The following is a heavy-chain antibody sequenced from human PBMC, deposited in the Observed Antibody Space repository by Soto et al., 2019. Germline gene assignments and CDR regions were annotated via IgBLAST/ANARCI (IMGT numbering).Heavy chain of an antibody. CDR2: INSDATTK. V-gene: IGHV3-74*01. J-gene: IGHJ4*02. CDR1: GFTFRSSW. Sequence: VQLVESGGGLVQPGGSLRLSCVASGFTFRSSWMHWVRQAPGKGLVWVSRINSDATTKNYADHVQGRFTNARDNAENTLYLQMDSLTAEDTAVYYCARGPTGWYGYDYWGQGTLVTVSS. D-gene: IGHD6-19*01. CDR3: ARGPTGWYGYDY.